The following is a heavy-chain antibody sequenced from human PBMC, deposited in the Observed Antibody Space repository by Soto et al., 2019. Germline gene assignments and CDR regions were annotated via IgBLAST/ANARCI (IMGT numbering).Heavy chain of an antibody. Sequence: AESLRLACTASGVSVNSHGMDWVRHAQGKGLGWVGRILYDGSKKYYADSVKGRCTIPRDNSKNTLYFQMDSLRGEDTAVYYCAKDLALMADYWGQGTPVTVSS. D-gene: IGHD3-16*01. CDR2: ILYDGSKK. CDR3: AKDLALMADY. CDR1: GVSVNSHG. J-gene: IGHJ4*02. V-gene: IGHV3-30*18.